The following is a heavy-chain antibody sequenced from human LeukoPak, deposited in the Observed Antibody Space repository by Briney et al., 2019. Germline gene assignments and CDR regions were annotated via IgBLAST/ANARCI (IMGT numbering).Heavy chain of an antibody. CDR1: GGTFSSYA. Sequence: ASVKVSCKASGGTFSSYAISWVRQAPGQGLEWMGRIIPILGIANYAQKFQGRVTITADKSTSTAYMELSSLRSEDTAVYYCARDYGDYVYYYYGMDVWGQGTTVTVSS. J-gene: IGHJ6*02. V-gene: IGHV1-69*04. D-gene: IGHD4-17*01. CDR3: ARDYGDYVYYYYGMDV. CDR2: IIPILGIA.